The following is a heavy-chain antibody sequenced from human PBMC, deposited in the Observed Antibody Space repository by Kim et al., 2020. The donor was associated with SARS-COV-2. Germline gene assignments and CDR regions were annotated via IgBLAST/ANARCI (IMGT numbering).Heavy chain of an antibody. V-gene: IGHV3-23*01. J-gene: IGHJ4*02. CDR3: AKVRIQLWLRMAYYFDY. D-gene: IGHD5-18*01. Sequence: VKGRFTISRDNSKNTLYLQMNSLRAEDTAVYYCAKVRIQLWLRMAYYFDYWGQGTLVTVSS.